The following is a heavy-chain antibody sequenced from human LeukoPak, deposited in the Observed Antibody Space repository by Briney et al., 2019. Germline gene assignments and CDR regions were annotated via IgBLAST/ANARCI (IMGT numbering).Heavy chain of an antibody. D-gene: IGHD1-26*01. CDR2: IYYSGST. J-gene: IGHJ4*02. Sequence: PSETLSLTCTVSGGSISSSSYYWGWIRQPPGKGLEWIGSIYYSGSTYYNPSLKGRVTISVDTSKNQFSLKLSSVTAADTAVYYCARAKPWSGSYYYFDYWGQGTLVTVSS. CDR1: GGSISSSSYY. CDR3: ARAKPWSGSYYYFDY. V-gene: IGHV4-39*07.